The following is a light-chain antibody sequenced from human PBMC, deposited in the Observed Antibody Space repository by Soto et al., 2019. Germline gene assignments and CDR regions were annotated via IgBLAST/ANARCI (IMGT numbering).Light chain of an antibody. J-gene: IGLJ3*02. V-gene: IGLV1-44*01. CDR1: SSNIGSNT. Sequence: QSVLTQPPSASGTPGQRVTISCSGSSSNIGSNTLNWYQQLPGTAPKLLIYNINQRPSGVPDRFSGSKSGTSASLAISGLQSEDEADYYCAAWDDSLNGSWVFGGGTKVTVL. CDR2: NIN. CDR3: AAWDDSLNGSWV.